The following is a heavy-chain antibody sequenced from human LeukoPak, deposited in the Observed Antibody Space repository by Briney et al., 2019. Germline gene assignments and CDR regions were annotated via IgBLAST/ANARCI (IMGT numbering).Heavy chain of an antibody. V-gene: IGHV4-59*08. CDR3: AGSYYYGSGSYYNGGFDY. CDR1: GGSISSYY. CDR2: IYCSGST. D-gene: IGHD3-10*01. Sequence: SETLSLTCTVSGGSISSYYWSWIRQPPGKGLEWIGYIYCSGSTNYNPSLKSRVTISVDTSKNQFSLKLSSVTAADTAVYYCAGSYYYGSGSYYNGGFDYWGQGTLVTVSS. J-gene: IGHJ4*02.